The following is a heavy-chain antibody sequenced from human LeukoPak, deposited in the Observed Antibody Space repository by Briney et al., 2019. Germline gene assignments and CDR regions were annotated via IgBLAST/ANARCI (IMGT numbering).Heavy chain of an antibody. V-gene: IGHV3-23*01. J-gene: IGHJ4*02. CDR3: AKDTFSESRYGVLDS. Sequence: PGGSLRLSCAASGFTFSSYAMSWVRQAPGKGLEWVSAISGSGGSTYYADSVKGRFTISRDNSKNTLCLQMNSLRAEDTAVYYCAKDTFSESRYGVLDSWGQGTLVTVSS. CDR1: GFTFSSYA. CDR2: ISGSGGST. D-gene: IGHD3-10*01.